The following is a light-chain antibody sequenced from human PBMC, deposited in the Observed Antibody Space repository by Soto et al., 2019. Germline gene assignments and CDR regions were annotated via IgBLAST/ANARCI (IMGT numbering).Light chain of an antibody. CDR1: QSVSSNY. V-gene: IGKV3-20*01. CDR3: QQYGSSPYT. CDR2: GAS. Sequence: EIVLTQSPGTLSLSPGERATLSCRASQSVSSNYLTWYQQKPGQAPRLLIYGASSRATGIPDRFSGSRSRTDFTLPISILEPEDFPVYYCQQYGSSPYTFRQGNKQQI. J-gene: IGKJ2*01.